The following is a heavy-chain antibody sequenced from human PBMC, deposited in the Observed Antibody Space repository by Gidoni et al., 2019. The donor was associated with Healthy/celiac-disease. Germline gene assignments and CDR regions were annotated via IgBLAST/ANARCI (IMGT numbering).Heavy chain of an antibody. CDR3: ARLGGSSGWWGHYYFDY. J-gene: IGHJ4*02. CDR2: IYYSGST. CDR1: GGSISSSSYY. V-gene: IGHV4-39*01. D-gene: IGHD6-19*01. Sequence: QLQLQESGPGLVKPSETLSLTCTVSGGSISSSSYYWGWIRQPPGKGLEWIGSIYYSGSTYYNPSLKSRVTISVDTSKNQFSLKLSSVTAADTAVYYCARLGGSSGWWGHYYFDYWGQGTLVTVSS.